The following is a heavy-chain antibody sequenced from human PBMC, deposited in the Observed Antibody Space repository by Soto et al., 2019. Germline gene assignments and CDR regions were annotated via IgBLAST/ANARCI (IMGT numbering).Heavy chain of an antibody. CDR3: AKRNTNVLLWFGEFSS. CDR2: ISGSGGST. J-gene: IGHJ4*02. Sequence: GGSLRLSCAASGFTFSSYAMSWVRQAPGKGLEWVSAISGSGGSTYYADSVKGRFTISRDNSKNTLYLQMNSLRAEDTAVYYCAKRNTNVLLWFGEFSSWGQGTLVTVSS. V-gene: IGHV3-23*01. D-gene: IGHD3-10*01. CDR1: GFTFSSYA.